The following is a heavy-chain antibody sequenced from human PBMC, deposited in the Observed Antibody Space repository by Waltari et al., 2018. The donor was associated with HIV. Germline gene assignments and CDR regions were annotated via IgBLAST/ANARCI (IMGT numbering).Heavy chain of an antibody. J-gene: IGHJ5*02. Sequence: QLQLQESGPGLVKPSETLSLTCVVSGGSMTSPPYYWGWIRQAPDTGLEWVASIYYSGRTYYNPSLESRISISIDTSKNIFSLILTSVIATDTAVYYCARHVEAVVDGGNKNWFDPWGQGILVTVSS. CDR3: ARHVEAVVDGGNKNWFDP. CDR1: GGSMTSPPYY. V-gene: IGHV4-39*01. CDR2: IYYSGRT. D-gene: IGHD2-8*02.